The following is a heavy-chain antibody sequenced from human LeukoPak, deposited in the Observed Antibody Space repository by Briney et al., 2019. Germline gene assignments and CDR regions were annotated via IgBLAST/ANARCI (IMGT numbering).Heavy chain of an antibody. D-gene: IGHD2-21*02. J-gene: IGHJ4*02. V-gene: IGHV3-74*01. CDR3: ARGSLYCGGDCYSDY. Sequence: GGSLRLSCAASGFTFSSYWMHWVRQAPGKGLVWVSRINMDGSLTNCADSVRGRFTISRDNAKNTLSLQMNSLRPEDTAVYYCARGSLYCGGDCYSDYWGQGTQVTVSS. CDR2: INMDGSLT. CDR1: GFTFSSYW.